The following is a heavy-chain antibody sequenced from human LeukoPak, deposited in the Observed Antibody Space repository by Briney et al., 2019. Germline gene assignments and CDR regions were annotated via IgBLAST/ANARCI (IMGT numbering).Heavy chain of an antibody. CDR1: GYTFTGYY. D-gene: IGHD1-26*01. V-gene: IGHV1-46*01. CDR2: INPSGGST. CDR3: ARGPYSGSEPNHAFDI. Sequence: GASVKVSCKASGYTFTGYYIHWVRQAPGQGLEWMGIINPSGGSTSYAQKFRGRVTMTRDTSTSTAYMELSSLRSEDTAVYYCARGPYSGSEPNHAFDIWGQGTMVTVSS. J-gene: IGHJ3*02.